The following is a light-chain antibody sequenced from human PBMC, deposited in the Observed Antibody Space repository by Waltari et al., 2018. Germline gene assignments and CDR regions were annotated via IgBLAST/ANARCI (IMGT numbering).Light chain of an antibody. J-gene: IGLJ2*01. CDR3: QSYDRSPPVI. Sequence: QTVLTQPPSVSGAPGQRVTNSGSGSNANIGAPYDVHWYQQHPGTAPKILIFAIVHLPCVFPYLFSASKSATSSSLSITVLPAEDEADYYCQSYDRSPPVIFGGGTILSVL. CDR1: NANIGAPYD. CDR2: AIV. V-gene: IGLV1-40*01.